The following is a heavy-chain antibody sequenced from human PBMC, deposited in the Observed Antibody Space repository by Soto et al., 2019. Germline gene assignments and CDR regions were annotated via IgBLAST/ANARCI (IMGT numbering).Heavy chain of an antibody. Sequence: QITLKESGPTLVKPTQTLTLTCTFSGFSLSTSGVGVGWIRQPPGKALEWLALIYWADDKRYGPSLKSRLTITKEASKNLGAHTMTNMEPVDTATYYCAHRRRGSYFDYWGQGTLGTVSS. CDR1: GFSLSTSGVG. V-gene: IGHV2-5*05. J-gene: IGHJ4*02. CDR2: IYWADDK. D-gene: IGHD3-16*01. CDR3: AHRRRGSYFDY.